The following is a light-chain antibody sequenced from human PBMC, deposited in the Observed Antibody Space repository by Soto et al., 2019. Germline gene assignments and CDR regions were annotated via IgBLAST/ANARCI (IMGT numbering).Light chain of an antibody. V-gene: IGLV2-14*01. CDR2: EVS. CDR1: SSDVGGYDF. J-gene: IGLJ2*01. CDR3: SSYTTDNTL. Sequence: QPVLTQPASVSGSPGQSITISCTGTSSDVGGYDFVSWYQQHRGKAPKLMIYEVSNRPSGVSHRFSGSKSGNTASLTISGLQAEDEADYYCSSYTTDNTLFGGGTKLTVL.